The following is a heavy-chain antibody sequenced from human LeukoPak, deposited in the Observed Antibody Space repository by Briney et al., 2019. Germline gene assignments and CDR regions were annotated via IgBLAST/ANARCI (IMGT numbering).Heavy chain of an antibody. D-gene: IGHD1-26*01. CDR2: IYSGGST. J-gene: IGHJ6*03. Sequence: GGSLRLSCAASGFTVSSNYMSWVRQAPGKGLEWVPVIYSGGSTYYADSVKGRFTISRDNSKNTLYLQMNSLRAEDTAVYYCARDTHDNVGADYYYMDVWGKGTTVTVSS. CDR3: ARDTHDNVGADYYYMDV. CDR1: GFTVSSNY. V-gene: IGHV3-53*01.